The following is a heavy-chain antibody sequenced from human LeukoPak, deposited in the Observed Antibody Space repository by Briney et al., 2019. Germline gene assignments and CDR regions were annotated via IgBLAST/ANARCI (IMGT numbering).Heavy chain of an antibody. CDR2: IYYSGST. CDR1: GGSISSGGYY. V-gene: IGHV4-31*03. Sequence: SGTLSLTCTVSGGSISSGGYYWSWIRQHPGKGLEWIGYIYYSGSTYYNPSLKSRVTISVDTSKNQFSLKLSSVTAADTAVYYCARGIAAAVKYNWFDPWGQGTLVTVSS. D-gene: IGHD6-13*01. J-gene: IGHJ5*02. CDR3: ARGIAAAVKYNWFDP.